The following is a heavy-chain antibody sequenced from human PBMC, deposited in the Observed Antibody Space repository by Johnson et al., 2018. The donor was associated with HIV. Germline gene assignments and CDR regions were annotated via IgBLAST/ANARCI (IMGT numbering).Heavy chain of an antibody. CDR1: GFTFSNYA. CDR3: ARDGTGGVCFYAFDI. V-gene: IGHV3-30*04. CDR2: ISYDGSNK. Sequence: QVQLVESGGGVVQPGRSLRLSCAASGFTFSNYAMHWVRQAPGKGLEWVAVISYDGSNKYCADSVKGRFTISRDNSKNTLYLQTNSLRAEDTAVYYCARDGTGGVCFYAFDIWGQGTMVTVSS. D-gene: IGHD2-8*02. J-gene: IGHJ3*02.